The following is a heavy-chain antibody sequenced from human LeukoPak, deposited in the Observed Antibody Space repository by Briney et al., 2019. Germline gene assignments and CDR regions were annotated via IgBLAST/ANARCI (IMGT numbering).Heavy chain of an antibody. CDR3: ARDGTYCSSTSCYHHYYYYMDV. D-gene: IGHD2-2*01. V-gene: IGHV1-24*01. Sequence: ASVKVSCKVSGYTLTELSIHWVRQAPGKGLEWVGGFDPEDGKTIYTQKFQGRVTMTRDTSTSTVYMELSSLRSEDTAVYYCARDGTYCSSTSCYHHYYYYMDVWGKGTTVTISS. J-gene: IGHJ6*03. CDR1: GYTLTELS. CDR2: FDPEDGKT.